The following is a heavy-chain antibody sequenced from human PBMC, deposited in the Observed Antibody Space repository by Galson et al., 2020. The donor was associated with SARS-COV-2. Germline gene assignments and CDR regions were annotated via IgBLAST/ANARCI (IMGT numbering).Heavy chain of an antibody. CDR1: GFNFDEYV. CDR2: ISWYSNSNTI. CDR3: TNDVGKWGSVSYHGMDV. J-gene: IGHJ6*02. Sequence: SLKISCVASGFNFDEYVMSLVRQYPGKGLEWVSGISWYSNSNTIGYADSVKGRFTISIDNAKKSLYLQMNNLTIEDTALYYCTNDVGKWGSVSYHGMDVWGQGTTVIVSS. V-gene: IGHV3-9*01. D-gene: IGHD3-10*01.